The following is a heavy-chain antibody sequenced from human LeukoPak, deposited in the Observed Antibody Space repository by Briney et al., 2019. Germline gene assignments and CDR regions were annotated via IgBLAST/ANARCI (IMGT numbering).Heavy chain of an antibody. V-gene: IGHV4-59*08. CDR1: GGSISSYY. J-gene: IGHJ4*02. CDR2: ISHSGNT. D-gene: IGHD4-11*01. CDR3: ARHYSTDPFDY. Sequence: SETLSLTCTVSGGSISSYYWSWIRQPPGKGLEWVACISHSGNTNYNPSLKTRVTISADTSKSRISLKLTSVTAADTATYYCARHYSTDPFDYWGQGTPVTVSS.